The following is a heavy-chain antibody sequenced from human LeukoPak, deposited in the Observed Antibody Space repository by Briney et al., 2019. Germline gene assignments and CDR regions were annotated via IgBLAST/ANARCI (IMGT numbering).Heavy chain of an antibody. Sequence: SETLSLTCTVSGGSISSYYWSWIRQPPGKGLEWIGYIYYSGSTNYNPSLKSRVTISVDTSKNQFSLKLNSVTAADTAVYYCARGVYYGSGSYPDAFDIWGQGTMVTVSS. CDR1: GGSISSYY. V-gene: IGHV4-59*01. J-gene: IGHJ3*02. CDR3: ARGVYYGSGSYPDAFDI. CDR2: IYYSGST. D-gene: IGHD3-10*01.